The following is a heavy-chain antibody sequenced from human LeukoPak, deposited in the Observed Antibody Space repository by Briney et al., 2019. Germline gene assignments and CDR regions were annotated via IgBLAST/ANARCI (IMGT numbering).Heavy chain of an antibody. J-gene: IGHJ2*01. CDR1: GFTISTYW. Sequence: GGSLRLSCAASGFTISTYWMHWVRQAPGKGLMWVSRINSDGSSTSYADSVKGRFTISGDNAKNTLYLQMNSLRAEDTAVYYCASARGYFDLWGRGTLVTVSS. V-gene: IGHV3-74*01. CDR3: ASARGYFDL. CDR2: INSDGSST.